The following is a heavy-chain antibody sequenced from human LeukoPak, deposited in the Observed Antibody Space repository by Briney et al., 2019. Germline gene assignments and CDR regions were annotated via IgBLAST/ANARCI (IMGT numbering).Heavy chain of an antibody. CDR3: ARDQGYSYGYYVDY. J-gene: IGHJ4*02. D-gene: IGHD5-18*01. V-gene: IGHV1-2*02. CDR2: INPNTGGT. Sequence: ASVKVSCKASGYTFTGYYMHWVRQAPGQGLEWMGWINPNTGGTNYAQKFQGRVTMTRDTSISTAYMELSRLRSDDTAVYYCARDQGYSYGYYVDYWGQGTLVTVSS. CDR1: GYTFTGYY.